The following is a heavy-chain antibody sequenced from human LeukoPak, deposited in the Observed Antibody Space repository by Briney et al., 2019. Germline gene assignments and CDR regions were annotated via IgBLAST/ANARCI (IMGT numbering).Heavy chain of an antibody. V-gene: IGHV4-34*01. Sequence: SETLSLTCAVYGGSFSGYYWSWIRQPPGKGLEWIGEINHSGSTNYNPSLKSRVTISVDTSKNQFSLKLSSVTAADTAVYYCARGRLCLVEMATIDYYGMDAWGQGTTVTVSS. CDR3: ARGRLCLVEMATIDYYGMDA. J-gene: IGHJ6*02. CDR1: GGSFSGYY. D-gene: IGHD3-10*02. CDR2: INHSGST.